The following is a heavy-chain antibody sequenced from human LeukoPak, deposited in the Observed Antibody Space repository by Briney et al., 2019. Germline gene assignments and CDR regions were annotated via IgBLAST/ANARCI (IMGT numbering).Heavy chain of an antibody. CDR1: GYTFTSYA. CDR3: ARDYDILTGYDYYYGMDV. CDR2: ISAYNGNT. J-gene: IGHJ6*02. V-gene: IGHV1-18*01. Sequence: GASVKVSCKASGYTFTSYAMHWVRQAPGQGLEWMGWISAYNGNTNYAQKLQGRVTMTTDTSTSTAYMELRSLRSDDTAVYYCARDYDILTGYDYYYGMDVWGQGTTVTVSS. D-gene: IGHD3-9*01.